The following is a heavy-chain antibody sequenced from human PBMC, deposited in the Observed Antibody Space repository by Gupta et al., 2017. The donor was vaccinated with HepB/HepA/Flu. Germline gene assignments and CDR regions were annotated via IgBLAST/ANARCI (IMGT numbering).Heavy chain of an antibody. D-gene: IGHD3-3*01. J-gene: IGHJ3*02. V-gene: IGHV3-11*01. CDR1: GFAFSAYY. Sequence: QVQLVESGGGLVKPGGSLRLFCAAAGFAFSAYYMTWYRQAPGGGLEWLSDISDSGYIIPYAVSVRDRFTISRDNAKNSLYLQLTSPGVEDTAVYYCARRNDFWSGYHNFDIWGQGTMVTVSS. CDR3: ARRNDFWSGYHNFDI. CDR2: ISDSGYII.